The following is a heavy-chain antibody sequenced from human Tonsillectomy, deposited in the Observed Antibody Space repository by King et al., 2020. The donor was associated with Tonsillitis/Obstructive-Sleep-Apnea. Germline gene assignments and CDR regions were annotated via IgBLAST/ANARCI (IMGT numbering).Heavy chain of an antibody. V-gene: IGHV4-59*08. J-gene: IGHJ5*02. CDR3: ARPSIGGYYST. Sequence: QLQESGPGLVKPSETLSLICTVSGGSINSYYWSWIRQPPGKGLEWNGYIYYSGSTNFNPSLKSRVTISLYTSKNQFSLKLSSVTAADTAVYYCARPSIGGYYSTWGQGTLVTVSS. CDR1: GGSINSYY. CDR2: IYYSGST. D-gene: IGHD3-3*01.